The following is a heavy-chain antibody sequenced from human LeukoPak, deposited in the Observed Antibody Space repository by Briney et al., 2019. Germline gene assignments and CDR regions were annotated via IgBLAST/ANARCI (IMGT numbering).Heavy chain of an antibody. D-gene: IGHD1-1*01. CDR2: IYYSGST. Sequence: PSETLSLTCTVSGGSISSGDYYWSWIRQPPGKGLEWIGYIYYSGSTYYNPSLKSRVTISVDTSKNQFSLKLSSVTAADTAVDYYARGTKTGTNYLGQGTLVTVSS. J-gene: IGHJ4*02. CDR1: GGSISSGDYY. V-gene: IGHV4-30-4*08. CDR3: ARGTKTGTNY.